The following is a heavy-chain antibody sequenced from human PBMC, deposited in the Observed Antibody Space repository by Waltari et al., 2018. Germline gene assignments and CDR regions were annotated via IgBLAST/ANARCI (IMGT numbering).Heavy chain of an antibody. D-gene: IGHD6-6*01. Sequence: EVQLVESGGGVVQTGGSLRLSCAASGFTFSNYDMNWVRQAPGKGLEWIASISSRLNTIYHADCAKGRFTISRDNAKNSLHLQMNSLRAEDTAVYYCATRYGSSSMDYWGQGTLVTVSS. CDR3: ATRYGSSSMDY. CDR2: ISSRLNTI. CDR1: GFTFSNYD. J-gene: IGHJ4*02. V-gene: IGHV3-48*03.